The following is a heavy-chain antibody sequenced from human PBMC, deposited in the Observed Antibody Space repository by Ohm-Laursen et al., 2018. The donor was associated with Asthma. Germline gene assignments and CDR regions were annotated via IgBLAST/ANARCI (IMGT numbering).Heavy chain of an antibody. J-gene: IGHJ1*01. CDR1: GYTFSRYS. V-gene: IGHV3-21*01. D-gene: IGHD1-26*01. CDR3: ARIGPEWELPGREYSLHH. Sequence: SLRLSCAASGYTFSRYSIHWVRQVPWKGLEWVASISTASTFIYYADSVRGRFTTSRDNAKNSVYLQMNSLRAEDTALYYCARIGPEWELPGREYSLHHWGQGTQVTVSS. CDR2: ISTASTFI.